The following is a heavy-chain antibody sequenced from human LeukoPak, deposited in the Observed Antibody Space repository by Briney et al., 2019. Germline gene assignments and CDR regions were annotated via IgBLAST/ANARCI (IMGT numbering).Heavy chain of an antibody. CDR2: ISYDGSNK. J-gene: IGHJ4*02. V-gene: IGHV3-30*03. Sequence: GGSRRLSCAPSVFTFSSYGIHWVRQAPGKGLQRLPGISYDGSNKYYADSVKGRFTMSRDNSKNTLYLQMNSLRAEGTAVYYCAAYYYDSSGYYRDYWGEGTVVSVFS. D-gene: IGHD3-22*01. CDR1: VFTFSSYG. CDR3: AAYYYDSSGYYRDY.